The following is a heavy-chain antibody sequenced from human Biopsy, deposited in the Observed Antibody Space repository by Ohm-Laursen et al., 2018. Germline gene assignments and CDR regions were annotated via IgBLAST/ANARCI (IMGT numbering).Heavy chain of an antibody. Sequence: GTLSLTCAVYGESFNGYYWSWIRQTPGKGLEWIGEINHSGRTNYNPSLKSRVTISVHTSKNQFSLKVRSVTAADTAVYYCVRGVDYYDPYHYHALDVWGQGTTVTVSS. D-gene: IGHD3-22*01. CDR2: INHSGRT. J-gene: IGHJ6*02. V-gene: IGHV4-34*01. CDR3: VRGVDYYDPYHYHALDV. CDR1: GESFNGYY.